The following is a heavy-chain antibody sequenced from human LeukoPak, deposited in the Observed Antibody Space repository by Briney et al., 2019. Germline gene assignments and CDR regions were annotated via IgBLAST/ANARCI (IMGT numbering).Heavy chain of an antibody. CDR2: INPSGGST. J-gene: IGHJ4*02. D-gene: IGHD2-15*01. CDR3: ARETYCSGGSCYSSLDY. Sequence: GASVKVSCKASGYTFTGYYMHWVRQAPGQGLEWMGIINPSGGSTSYAQKFQGRVTMTRDMSTSTVYMELSSLRSEDTAVYYCARETYCSGGSCYSSLDYWGQGTLVTVSS. V-gene: IGHV1-46*01. CDR1: GYTFTGYY.